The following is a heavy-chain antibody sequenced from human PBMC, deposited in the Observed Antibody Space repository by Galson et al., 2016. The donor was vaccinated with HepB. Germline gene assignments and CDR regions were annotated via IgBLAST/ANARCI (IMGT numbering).Heavy chain of an antibody. J-gene: IGHJ4*02. D-gene: IGHD6-13*01. CDR3: TTDRRIASAADLSFDY. Sequence: SLRLSCAASGFTFSNAWMSWVRQAPGKGLEWVGRIKSKTDGGTTDYAAPVKGRFTISRDDSKNTLYLQMNSLKTEDTAVYYCTTDRRIASAADLSFDYWGQGTLVTVSS. CDR1: GFTFSNAW. V-gene: IGHV3-15*01. CDR2: IKSKTDGGTT.